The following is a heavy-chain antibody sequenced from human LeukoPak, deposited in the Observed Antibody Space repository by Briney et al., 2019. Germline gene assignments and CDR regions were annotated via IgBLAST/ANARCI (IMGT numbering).Heavy chain of an antibody. CDR1: GFTFSGSA. CDR3: TRREGIAVPDY. J-gene: IGHJ4*02. Sequence: GGSLRLSCAASGFTFSGSAMHWVRQAPGKGLEWVGRIRRKANSYATAYAASVKGRLTITRDDSKNTAYLQMNSLKSEDTAVYYCTRREGIAVPDYWGQGNLVTVSS. V-gene: IGHV3-73*01. D-gene: IGHD6-19*01. CDR2: IRRKANSYAT.